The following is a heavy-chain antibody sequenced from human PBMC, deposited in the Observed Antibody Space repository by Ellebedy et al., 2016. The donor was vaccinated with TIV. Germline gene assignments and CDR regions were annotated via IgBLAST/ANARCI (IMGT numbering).Heavy chain of an antibody. Sequence: GESLKISCEASGIIVSDYFMNWVRQAPGKGLEWGSVLYPDAKTNYTNSVNGRFIVSRDSSKNTLYLQMNGLTAEDTAVYYCARDPGGGGDFGDNWFDPWGQGTLVTVSS. V-gene: IGHV3-66*01. CDR1: GIIVSDYF. CDR2: LYPDAKT. J-gene: IGHJ5*02. CDR3: ARDPGGGGDFGDNWFDP. D-gene: IGHD2-21*01.